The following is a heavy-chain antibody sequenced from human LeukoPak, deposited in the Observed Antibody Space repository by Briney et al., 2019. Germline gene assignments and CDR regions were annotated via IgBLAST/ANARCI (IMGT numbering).Heavy chain of an antibody. CDR2: INPSGGST. D-gene: IGHD6-13*01. CDR1: GGTFSSYA. J-gene: IGHJ5*02. Sequence: GASVKVSCKASGGTFSSYAISWVRQAPGQGLEWMGIINPSGGSTSYAQKFQGRVTMTRDTSTSTVYMELSSLRSEDTAVYYCARNRNPPGIADPNWFDPWGQGTLVTVSS. V-gene: IGHV1-46*01. CDR3: ARNRNPPGIADPNWFDP.